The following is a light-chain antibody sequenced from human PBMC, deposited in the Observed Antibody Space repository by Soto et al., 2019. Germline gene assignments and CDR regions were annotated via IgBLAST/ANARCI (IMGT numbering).Light chain of an antibody. CDR2: EDS. Sequence: QSALTQPASVSGSPGQSITISCTGTSSDFGSYNLVSWYQQHPGKAPKLMIYEDSKRPSGVSNRFSGSKSGHTASLTISGLQAEDDADYYCCSYAGSSTYVFGTGTKLTVL. CDR3: CSYAGSSTYV. J-gene: IGLJ1*01. CDR1: SSDFGSYNL. V-gene: IGLV2-23*01.